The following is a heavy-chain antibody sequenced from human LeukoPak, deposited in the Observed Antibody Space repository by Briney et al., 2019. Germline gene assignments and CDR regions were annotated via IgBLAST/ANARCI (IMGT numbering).Heavy chain of an antibody. CDR3: ARVRLVEYSSSPYYFDY. Sequence: SETLSLTCTVSGGSISSYYWSWIRQPPGKGLEWIGYIYYSGSTNYNPSLKSRVTISVDASKNQFSLKLSSVTAADTAVYYCARVRLVEYSSSPYYFDYWGQGTLVTVSS. D-gene: IGHD6-13*01. CDR2: IYYSGST. J-gene: IGHJ4*02. CDR1: GGSISSYY. V-gene: IGHV4-59*01.